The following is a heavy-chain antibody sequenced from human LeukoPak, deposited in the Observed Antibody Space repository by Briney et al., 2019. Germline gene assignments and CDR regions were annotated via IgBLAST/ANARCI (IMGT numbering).Heavy chain of an antibody. D-gene: IGHD2-2*02. V-gene: IGHV3-30-3*01. CDR1: GFTFSSYA. CDR3: ARDWRYCSSTSCYRGYYYYYDMDV. J-gene: IGHJ6*02. CDR2: ISYDGSNK. Sequence: GGSLRLPCAASGFTFSSYAMHWVRQAPGKGLEWVAVISYDGSNKYYADSVKGRFTISRDNSKNTLYLQMNSLRAEDTAVYYCARDWRYCSSTSCYRGYYYYYDMDVWGQGTTATVSS.